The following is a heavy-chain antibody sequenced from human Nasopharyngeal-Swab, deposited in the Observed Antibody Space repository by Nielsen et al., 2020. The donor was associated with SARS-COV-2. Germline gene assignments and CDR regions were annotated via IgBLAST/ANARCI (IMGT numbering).Heavy chain of an antibody. CDR3: ARVVRYCSSTSCYFFDY. V-gene: IGHV1-69*13. CDR1: GCTFNNYA. J-gene: IGHJ4*02. CDR2: IIPIFGTG. D-gene: IGHD2-2*01. Sequence: SVNVSCKASGCTFNNYAINWVRQAPGQGLEWMGGIIPIFGTGKYAQKFQGRVTITADESTSTAYMELSSLRSEDTAVYYCARVVRYCSSTSCYFFDYWGQGTLVTVSS.